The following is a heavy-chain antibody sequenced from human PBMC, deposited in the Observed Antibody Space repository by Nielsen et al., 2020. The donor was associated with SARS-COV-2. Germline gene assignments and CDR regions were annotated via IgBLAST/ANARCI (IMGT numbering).Heavy chain of an antibody. D-gene: IGHD1-26*01. CDR2: IAKDGSTE. V-gene: IGHV3-30*03. J-gene: IGHJ4*02. CDR1: GFTFSDYG. CDR3: ARSLLGTGAPDDY. Sequence: GGSLRLSCAASGFTFSDYGMHWVRQTPGKGLERLTVIAKDGSTEYYANSVRGRFTISRDNSKNTLYLQMNSLRVEDTAVYSCARSLLGTGAPDDYWGLGTLVIVSS.